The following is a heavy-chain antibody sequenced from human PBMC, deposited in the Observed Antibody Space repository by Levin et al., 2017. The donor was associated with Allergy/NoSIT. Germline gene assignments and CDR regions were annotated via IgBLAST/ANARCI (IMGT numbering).Heavy chain of an antibody. CDR2: MSYDGSSK. V-gene: IGHV3-30*18. Sequence: QTGGSLRLSCAASGFTFKNYGMHWVRQAPGKGLEWVATMSYDGSSKYYADSVKGRFTISRDNSKSTLYLQMNSLRPEDSAIYYCAKEMSDDSDWYGEFDYWGQKTLVTVSS. CDR1: GFTFKNYG. J-gene: IGHJ4*02. D-gene: IGHD6-19*01. CDR3: AKEMSDDSDWYGEFDY.